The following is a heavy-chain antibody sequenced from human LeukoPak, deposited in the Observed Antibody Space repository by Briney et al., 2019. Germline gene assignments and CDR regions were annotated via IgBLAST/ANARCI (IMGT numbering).Heavy chain of an antibody. V-gene: IGHV4-4*02. CDR2: IFHSGSP. J-gene: IGHJ6*02. CDR3: ARRTTFPVVGMDV. CDR1: GGSISSNIW. D-gene: IGHD1-7*01. Sequence: SETLSLTCAVSGGSISSNIWWTWARPPPGKGLEWIGEIFHSGSPNYTPSLKSRVTISVDKSKNQFSLKLSSVTAADPAVYYCARRTTFPVVGMDVWGQGTTVTVSS.